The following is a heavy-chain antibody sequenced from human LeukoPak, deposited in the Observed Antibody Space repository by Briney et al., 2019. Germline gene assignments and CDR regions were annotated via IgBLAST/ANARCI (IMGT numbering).Heavy chain of an antibody. CDR3: ARGGTGAFDY. D-gene: IGHD2-8*02. V-gene: IGHV3-11*06. Sequence: GGSLRLSCAASGFPFTSGFTFSDYYMSWIRPAPGKGLEWVSYISSTSAYTSYADSVKGRFTISRDNANNSLFLQINGLRAEDTAIYYCARGGTGAFDYWGQGTLVTVSS. CDR1: GFPFTSGFTFSDYY. J-gene: IGHJ4*02. CDR2: ISSTSAYT.